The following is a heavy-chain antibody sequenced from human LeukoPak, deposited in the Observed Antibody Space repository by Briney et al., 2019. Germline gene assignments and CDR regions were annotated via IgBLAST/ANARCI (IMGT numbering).Heavy chain of an antibody. CDR2: ISYDGSNK. D-gene: IGHD1-1*01. J-gene: IGHJ4*02. CDR1: GFTFSSYA. CDR3: ARDPQLSY. V-gene: IGHV3-30-3*01. Sequence: PGGSLRLSCAASGFTFSSYAMHWVRQAPGKGLEWVAVISYDGSNKYYADSVKGRFTISRDNSKNTLYLQMNSLRAEDTAVYYCARDPQLSYWGQGTLVPSPQ.